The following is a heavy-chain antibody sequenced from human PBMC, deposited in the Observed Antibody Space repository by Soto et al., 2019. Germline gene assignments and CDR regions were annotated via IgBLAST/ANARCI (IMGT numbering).Heavy chain of an antibody. V-gene: IGHV4-30-4*01. CDR3: ARDLWVEPELYYYGMDV. CDR1: GDSISSADYY. D-gene: IGHD1-1*01. J-gene: IGHJ6*02. Sequence: SETLSLTCTVAGDSISSADYYWSWIRQTPGKGLEWIGHIFYSGTTYYNPSLKSRLTISVDTSKNHFSLRLTSVTAADTAVYYCARDLWVEPELYYYGMDVWGQGTTVTVSS. CDR2: IFYSGTT.